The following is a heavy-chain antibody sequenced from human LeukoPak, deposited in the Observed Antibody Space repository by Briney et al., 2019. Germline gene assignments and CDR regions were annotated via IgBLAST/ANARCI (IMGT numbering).Heavy chain of an antibody. V-gene: IGHV3-21*01. D-gene: IGHD1-26*01. CDR1: GFTFSAYT. CDR2: IKASDNYI. Sequence: GGSLRLSCAASGFTFSAYTMNWVRHAPGKGLEWVSSIKASDNYIYYPASVAGRFTISTDAAQNSLYLQMDSLRAEDTATYYCARSRSMSKNDKNLRYWGQGTLVTVSS. CDR3: ARSRSMSKNDKNLRY. J-gene: IGHJ4*02.